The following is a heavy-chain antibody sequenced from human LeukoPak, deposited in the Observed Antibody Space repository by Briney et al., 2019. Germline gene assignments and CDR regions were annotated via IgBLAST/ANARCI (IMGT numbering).Heavy chain of an antibody. CDR3: ARKGDGSRWFFDY. CDR2: ISSSGSTI. Sequence: GGSLRLSCAASGFTFSSYEMNWVRQASGKGLEWVSYISSSGSTIYYADSVKGRFTISRDNAKNSLYLQMNSLTAEDTAVYYCARKGDGSRWFFDYWGQGTLVTVPS. J-gene: IGHJ4*02. V-gene: IGHV3-48*03. CDR1: GFTFSSYE. D-gene: IGHD6-13*01.